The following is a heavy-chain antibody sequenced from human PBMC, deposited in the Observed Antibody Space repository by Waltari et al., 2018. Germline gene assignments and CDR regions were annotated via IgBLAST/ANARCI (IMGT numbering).Heavy chain of an antibody. Sequence: YWGWICQAPGKGLEWIGSMSYSGRTYYNPSLKSRVTISEDTSKNQLSLKVSSVTAADTAVYYCARQNSLSNDGFDIWGQGTLVTVSS. V-gene: IGHV4-39*01. CDR2: MSYSGRT. CDR3: ARQNSLSNDGFDI. CDR1: Y. J-gene: IGHJ3*02.